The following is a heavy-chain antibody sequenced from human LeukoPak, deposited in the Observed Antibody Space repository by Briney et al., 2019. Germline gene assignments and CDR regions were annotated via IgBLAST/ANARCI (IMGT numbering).Heavy chain of an antibody. J-gene: IGHJ4*02. V-gene: IGHV4-59*01. CDR3: ARLSYSGYDYDY. Sequence: SETLSLTCTVSGGSISSYYWSWIRQPPGKGLGWIGYIYYSGSTYYNPSLKSRVTISVDTSKNQFSLKLSSVTAADTAVYYCARLSYSGYDYDYWGQGTLVTVSS. D-gene: IGHD5-12*01. CDR1: GGSISSYY. CDR2: IYYSGST.